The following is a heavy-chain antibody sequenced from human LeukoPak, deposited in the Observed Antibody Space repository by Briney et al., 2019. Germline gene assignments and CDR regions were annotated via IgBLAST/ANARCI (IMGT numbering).Heavy chain of an antibody. CDR2: ISSSTSYI. Sequence: GGSLRLSCAASGFSFSSYTMNWVRQAPGEGLEWVSSISSSTSYIYNAESVTGRFTISRDNAKNSLYLQVYSLRAEDTTVYYCATRTDDTFDIWGQGTMVTVSS. CDR3: ATRTDDTFDI. J-gene: IGHJ3*02. CDR1: GFSFSSYT. D-gene: IGHD1-14*01. V-gene: IGHV3-21*01.